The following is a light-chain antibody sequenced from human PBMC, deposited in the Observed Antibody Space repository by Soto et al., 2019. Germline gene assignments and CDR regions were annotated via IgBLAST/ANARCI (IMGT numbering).Light chain of an antibody. J-gene: IGKJ5*01. Sequence: EIVLTQSPGTLSLSPGERDTLSCRASQSISSNYLAWYQQKPGQAPRLLIYVASSRASGIPDRFSGSGSGTDFTLTISKLEREDFAVYYCQQYGSSLITFGQGTRLEIK. CDR2: VAS. V-gene: IGKV3-20*01. CDR3: QQYGSSLIT. CDR1: QSISSNY.